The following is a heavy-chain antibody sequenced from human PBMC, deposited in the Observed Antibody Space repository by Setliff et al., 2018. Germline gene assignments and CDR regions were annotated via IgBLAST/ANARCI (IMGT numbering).Heavy chain of an antibody. J-gene: IGHJ6*03. CDR3: AREQWLDPPGYYYMDV. D-gene: IGHD6-19*01. CDR1: GGSISSGDYY. CDR2: IHTSGST. Sequence: PSETLSLTCTVSGGSISSGDYYWSWIRQPAGKGLEWMGRIHTSGSTNYNPSLKSRVTISLDTSKNHFSLKLTSVTAADTAVYYCAREQWLDPPGYYYMDVWAKGTTVTVSS. V-gene: IGHV4-61*02.